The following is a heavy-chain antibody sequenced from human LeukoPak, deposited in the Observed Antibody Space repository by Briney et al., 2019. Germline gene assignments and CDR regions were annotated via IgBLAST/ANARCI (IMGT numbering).Heavy chain of an antibody. CDR2: ISGSGGST. J-gene: IGHJ4*02. CDR3: AKDRDVVVATCLDY. CDR1: GFTFNNYA. V-gene: IGHV3-23*01. Sequence: GGSLRLSCAASGFTFNNYAMNWVRQAPGKGLEWVSAISGSGGSTYYADSVKGRFAISRDNSKNTLYLQMNSLRAEDTAVYYCAKDRDVVVATCLDYWGQGTLVTVSS. D-gene: IGHD5-12*01.